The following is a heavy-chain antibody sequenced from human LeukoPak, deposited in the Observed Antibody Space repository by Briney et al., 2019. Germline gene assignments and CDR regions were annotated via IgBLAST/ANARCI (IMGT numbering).Heavy chain of an antibody. J-gene: IGHJ4*02. Sequence: GGSLRLSCAASGFTFSSYGMHWVRQAPGKGLEWVAVISYDGSNKYYADSVKGRFTISRDNSKNTLYPQMNSLRAEDTAVYYCAKDVAIQLWFYFDYWGQGTLVTVSS. D-gene: IGHD5-18*01. CDR3: AKDVAIQLWFYFDY. V-gene: IGHV3-30*18. CDR1: GFTFSSYG. CDR2: ISYDGSNK.